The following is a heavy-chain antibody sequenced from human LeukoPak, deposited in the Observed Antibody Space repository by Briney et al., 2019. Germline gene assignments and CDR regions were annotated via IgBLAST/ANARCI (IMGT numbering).Heavy chain of an antibody. V-gene: IGHV1-2*06. CDR3: ARAYAWGYFDY. CDR1: GYTFTGYY. CDR2: INPNGGGT. D-gene: IGHD3-10*02. J-gene: IGHJ4*02. Sequence: ASVKVSCKASGYTFTGYYMHWVRQAPGQGLEWMGRINPNGGGTNYAQKFQGRVTMTRDTSISTAYMELSRLRSDDMAVYYCARAYAWGYFDYWGQGTLVTVSS.